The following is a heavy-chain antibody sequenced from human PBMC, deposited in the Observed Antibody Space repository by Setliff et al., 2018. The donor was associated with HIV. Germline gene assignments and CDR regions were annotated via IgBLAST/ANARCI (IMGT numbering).Heavy chain of an antibody. CDR1: GFTFSDYY. V-gene: IGHV3-11*04. CDR2: TSSSGSIR. D-gene: IGHD6-13*01. Sequence: GESLRLSCAASGFTFSDYYMSWIRQTPGKGLEWVAYTSSSGSIRDYGDSVKGRFTISRDNGRNEVYLEMNNLRGDDTGLYYCARDFGPSEQRIHWYTSSYISGGLDHWGLGTLVTVSS. CDR3: ARDFGPSEQRIHWYTSSYISGGLDH. J-gene: IGHJ4*02.